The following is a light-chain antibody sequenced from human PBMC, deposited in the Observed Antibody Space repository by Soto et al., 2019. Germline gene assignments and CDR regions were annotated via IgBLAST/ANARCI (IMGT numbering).Light chain of an antibody. Sequence: QSLVTAPSAFSFSPGHSITISWARTSRDVGGSNYVSLYHQLPGKAPKLMIYDVSARPSGVSNRFSGSKSGNTASLTISGLQAEDEADYYCSSSTCSSLYVFGTGPKVTVL. J-gene: IGLJ1*01. CDR1: SRDVGGSNY. CDR3: SSSTCSSLYV. CDR2: DVS. V-gene: IGLV2-14*01.